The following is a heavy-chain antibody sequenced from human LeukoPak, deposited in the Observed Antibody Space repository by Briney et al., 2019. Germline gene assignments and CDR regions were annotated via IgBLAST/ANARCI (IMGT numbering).Heavy chain of an antibody. CDR2: ISSSSSYI. D-gene: IGHD3-10*01. CDR3: AKDRFGEYHPFDY. J-gene: IGHJ4*02. Sequence: GGSLRLSCAASGFTFSSYSMNWVRQAPGKGLEWVSSISSSSSYIYYADSVKGRFTISRDNAKNSLYLQMNSLRPEDTAVYYCAKDRFGEYHPFDYWGQGTRVTVSS. CDR1: GFTFSSYS. V-gene: IGHV3-21*01.